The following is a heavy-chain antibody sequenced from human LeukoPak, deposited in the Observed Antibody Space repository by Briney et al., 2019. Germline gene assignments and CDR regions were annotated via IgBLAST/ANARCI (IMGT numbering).Heavy chain of an antibody. CDR3: AKAHGSSSCPDY. D-gene: IGHD6-13*01. CDR1: GFTFSSYG. J-gene: IGHJ4*02. CDR2: ISYDGSNK. Sequence: PGGSLRLSCAASGFTFSSYGMHWVRQAPGKGLEWVAVISYDGSNKYYADSVKGRFTISRDNSKNMLYLQMNSLRAEDTAVYYCAKAHGSSSCPDYWGQGTLVTVSS. V-gene: IGHV3-30*18.